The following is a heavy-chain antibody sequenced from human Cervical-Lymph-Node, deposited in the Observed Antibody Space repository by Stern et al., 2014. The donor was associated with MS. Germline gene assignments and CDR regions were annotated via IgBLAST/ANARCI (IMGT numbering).Heavy chain of an antibody. Sequence: VHLVESGAEVKKPGASVKVSCEATGYTFSRYYMHWVRQAPGQGLEWMGMINPSDGSTNYAQKFQGRVSMTRETSTTTVYMELNSLRSDDTAVFYCARDAHGDSFDYWGQGTLVTVSS. CDR1: GYTFSRYY. D-gene: IGHD4-17*01. J-gene: IGHJ4*02. CDR3: ARDAHGDSFDY. V-gene: IGHV1-46*01. CDR2: INPSDGST.